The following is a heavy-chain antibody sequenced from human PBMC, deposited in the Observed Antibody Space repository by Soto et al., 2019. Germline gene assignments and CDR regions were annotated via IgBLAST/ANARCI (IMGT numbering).Heavy chain of an antibody. CDR3: ARARYGNSGYFAENYPDY. V-gene: IGHV4-34*01. CDR1: GGSFSGYY. J-gene: IGHJ4*02. Sequence: TLSLACAVYGGSFSGYYWSCRRQPPGQGLEWIGDIYHSGSTNYNPSLGSRVTLSVDTSKNQFSLDLRSVTAADTAIYYCARARYGNSGYFAENYPDYWGQGTLVTVSS. CDR2: IYHSGST. D-gene: IGHD3-22*01.